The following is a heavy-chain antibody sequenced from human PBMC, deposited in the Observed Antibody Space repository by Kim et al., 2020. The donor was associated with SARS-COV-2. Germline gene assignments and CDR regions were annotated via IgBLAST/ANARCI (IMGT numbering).Heavy chain of an antibody. Sequence: GGSLRLSCAASGFTFSSYWMYWVRQAPGKGLVWVSRINLDGRSIDYADSVKGRFTMSRDNAKNTLYLQMNSLRVEDTAVYYCTRAAFLSGFDPWGQGTLVTVSS. D-gene: IGHD3-3*02. J-gene: IGHJ5*02. V-gene: IGHV3-74*01. CDR2: INLDGRSI. CDR3: TRAAFLSGFDP. CDR1: GFTFSSYW.